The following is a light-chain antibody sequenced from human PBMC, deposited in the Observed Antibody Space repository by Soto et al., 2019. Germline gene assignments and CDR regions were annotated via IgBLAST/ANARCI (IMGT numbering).Light chain of an antibody. J-gene: IGLJ1*01. V-gene: IGLV2-14*01. CDR2: DVS. CDR1: SSDVGGYNY. CDR3: SSYTSSSKSYV. Sequence: QSVLTQPASVSGSPGQSITISCTGTSSDVGGYNYVSWYQQHPGKAPKLMIYDVSNRPSGVSNRFSGSKSGNTASLTISGLQAEDEADYYCSSYTSSSKSYVFGTGTKVTVL.